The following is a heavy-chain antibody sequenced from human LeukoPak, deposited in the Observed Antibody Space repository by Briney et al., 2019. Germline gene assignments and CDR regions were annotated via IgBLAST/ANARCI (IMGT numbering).Heavy chain of an antibody. Sequence: GGSLRLSCAASGFTFSSYAMHWVRQAPGKGLEWVAVISYDGSNKYYADSVKGRFTISRDNSKNTLYMQMNSLRAEDTAVHYCAKDRCSGGTCSAFDIWGQGTMVTVSS. CDR3: AKDRCSGGTCSAFDI. CDR2: ISYDGSNK. CDR1: GFTFSSYA. J-gene: IGHJ3*02. V-gene: IGHV3-30-3*01. D-gene: IGHD2-15*01.